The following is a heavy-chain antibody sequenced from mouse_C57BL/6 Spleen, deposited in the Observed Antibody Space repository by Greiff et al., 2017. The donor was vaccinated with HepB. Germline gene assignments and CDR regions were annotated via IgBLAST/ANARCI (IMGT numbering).Heavy chain of an antibody. D-gene: IGHD1-1*01. Sequence: DVKLVESGAELVRPGASVKLSCTASGFNIKDDYMHWVKQRPEQGLEWIGWIDPENGDTEYASKFQGKATITADTSSNTAYLQLSSLTSEDTAVYYCTKRTSTVVAPDVWGTGTTVTVSS. CDR2: IDPENGDT. CDR3: TKRTSTVVAPDV. CDR1: GFNIKDDY. J-gene: IGHJ1*03. V-gene: IGHV14-4*01.